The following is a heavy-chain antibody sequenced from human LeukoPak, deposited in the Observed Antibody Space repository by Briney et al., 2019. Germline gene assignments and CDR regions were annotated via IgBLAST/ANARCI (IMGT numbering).Heavy chain of an antibody. CDR2: ISAQDGTT. D-gene: IGHD6-19*01. CDR3: ARRSTLYSSGHFYFDY. J-gene: IGHJ4*02. CDR1: GYTFTNYG. Sequence: GASVKISCKASGYTFTNYGITWVRQAPGQGLEWMGWISAQDGTTNYALKLQDRVTMTTDTSTSTAYMEVRGLRSDDTAVYYCARRSTLYSSGHFYFDYWGQGTLVTVSS. V-gene: IGHV1-18*01.